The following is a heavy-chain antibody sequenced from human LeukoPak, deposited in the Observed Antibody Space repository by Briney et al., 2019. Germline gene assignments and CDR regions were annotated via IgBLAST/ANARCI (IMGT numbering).Heavy chain of an antibody. D-gene: IGHD3-10*01. Sequence: SETLSLTCTVSGGSISSYYWSWIRQHPEKGLEWIGYIYHSGTTYYNPSLKSRVDISVDTSNNQFSLKLSSVTAADTAVYYCARRGAAGVLFDPWGQGTLVTVSS. CDR2: IYHSGTT. V-gene: IGHV4-59*06. CDR1: GGSISSYY. CDR3: ARRGAAGVLFDP. J-gene: IGHJ5*02.